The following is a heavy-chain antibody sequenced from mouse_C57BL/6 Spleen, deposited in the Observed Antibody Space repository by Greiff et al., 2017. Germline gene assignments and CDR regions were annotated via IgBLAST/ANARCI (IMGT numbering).Heavy chain of an antibody. Sequence: QVQLQQSGPELVKPGASVKISCKASGYAFSSSWMNWVKQRPGKGLEWIGRIYPGDGDTNYNGKFKGKATLTADKSSSTAYMQLSSLTSEDSAVYFCARYCPDYYGSSYFDYWGQGTTLTVSS. CDR1: GYAFSSSW. V-gene: IGHV1-82*01. D-gene: IGHD1-1*01. CDR2: IYPGDGDT. CDR3: ARYCPDYYGSSYFDY. J-gene: IGHJ2*01.